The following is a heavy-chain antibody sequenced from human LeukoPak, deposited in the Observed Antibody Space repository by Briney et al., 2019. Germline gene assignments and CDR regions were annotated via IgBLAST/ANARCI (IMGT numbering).Heavy chain of an antibody. CDR3: AKDPSRPAYYYYGMDV. CDR2: ISVSGGST. Sequence: GGSLRLSCAASGFIFSSYEMNWVRQAPGKGLEWVSAISVSGGSTYYADSVKGRFTISRDNSKNTLYLQMNSLRAEDTAVYYCAKDPSRPAYYYYGMDVWGQGTTVTVSS. CDR1: GFIFSSYE. V-gene: IGHV3-23*01. J-gene: IGHJ6*02.